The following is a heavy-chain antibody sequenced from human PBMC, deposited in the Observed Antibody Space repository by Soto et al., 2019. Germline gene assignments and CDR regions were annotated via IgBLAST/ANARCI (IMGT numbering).Heavy chain of an antibody. D-gene: IGHD2-8*01. Sequence: ASVKVSCKASGYTFTSYGISWVRQAPGQGLEWMGWISAYNGNTNYAQKLQGRVTMTTDTSTSTAYMELRSLRSDDTAVYYCARTPFGYCTNGVCYTIDYWSQGTLVTVSS. J-gene: IGHJ4*02. V-gene: IGHV1-18*01. CDR3: ARTPFGYCTNGVCYTIDY. CDR2: ISAYNGNT. CDR1: GYTFTSYG.